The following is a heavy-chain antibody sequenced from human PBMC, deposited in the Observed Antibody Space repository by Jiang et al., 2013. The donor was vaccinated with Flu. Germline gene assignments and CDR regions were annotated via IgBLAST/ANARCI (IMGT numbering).Heavy chain of an antibody. CDR1: GFTLSDHD. Sequence: QLLESGGGLVQPGESLRLPCETSGFTLSDHDMDWVRQTQEGAGMGWPDETQRQHGNYPTDYAASVKGRFTISRDDSRRSVFLQMSGLKAEDTAIYYCVLWIEGLPYWGQGILVTVS. CDR2: ETQRQHGNYPT. CDR3: VLWIEGLPY. V-gene: IGHV3-72*01. J-gene: IGHJ4*02. D-gene: IGHD5-12*01.